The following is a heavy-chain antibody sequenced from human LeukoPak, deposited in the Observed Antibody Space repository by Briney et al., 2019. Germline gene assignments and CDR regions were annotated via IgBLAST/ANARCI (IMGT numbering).Heavy chain of an antibody. J-gene: IGHJ3*02. CDR2: IWYDGSNK. V-gene: IGHV3-33*01. CDR3: ARDTGLLLWFGELFPGAFDI. D-gene: IGHD3-10*01. CDR1: GFTFSSYG. Sequence: PGRSLRLSCAASGFTFSSYGMHWVRQAPGKGLEWVAVIWYDGSNKYYADSVKGRFTISRDNSKNTLYLQMTSLRAEDTAVYYCARDTGLLLWFGELFPGAFDIWGQGTMVTVSS.